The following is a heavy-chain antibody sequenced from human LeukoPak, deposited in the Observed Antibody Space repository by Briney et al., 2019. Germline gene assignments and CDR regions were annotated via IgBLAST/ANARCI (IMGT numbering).Heavy chain of an antibody. CDR3: ARPTEMATIRDAFDI. CDR2: ISINGSST. D-gene: IGHD5-24*01. Sequence: GGSLRLSCVASGFNFSTYWMHWVRQAPGKGLVWVSRISINGSSTAYADSVKGRFTISRDNAKNTLYLQMNSLRAEDTAVYYCARPTEMATIRDAFDIWGQGTMVTVSS. V-gene: IGHV3-74*01. J-gene: IGHJ3*02. CDR1: GFNFSTYW.